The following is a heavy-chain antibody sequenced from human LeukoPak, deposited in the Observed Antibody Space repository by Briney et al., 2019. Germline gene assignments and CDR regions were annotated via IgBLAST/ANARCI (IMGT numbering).Heavy chain of an antibody. CDR3: ARVARCTSCFDIDY. Sequence: SETLSLTCTVSGYSITSAYYWGWIRQPPGKGLEWIGSFFLKGSTYYNPSLKSRVTISVDTPKNQFSLTLSSVTAADTAVYYCARVARCTSCFDIDYWGQETLVTVSS. V-gene: IGHV4-38-2*02. CDR1: GYSITSAYY. CDR2: FFLKGST. J-gene: IGHJ4*02. D-gene: IGHD2-2*01.